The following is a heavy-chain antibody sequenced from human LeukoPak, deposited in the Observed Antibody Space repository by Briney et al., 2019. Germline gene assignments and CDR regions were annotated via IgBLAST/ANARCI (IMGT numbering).Heavy chain of an antibody. J-gene: IGHJ5*02. D-gene: IGHD3-10*01. CDR3: ARGPASGSDFAWFDP. Sequence: SETLSLTCAVYGGSLSNYYWSWIRQPPGKGLEWIGEINHSGSTKFNPSLKSRVTILVDMSKSQFSLELRSVTAADTAVYYCARGPASGSDFAWFDPWGQGTLVTVSS. V-gene: IGHV4-34*01. CDR2: INHSGST. CDR1: GGSLSNYY.